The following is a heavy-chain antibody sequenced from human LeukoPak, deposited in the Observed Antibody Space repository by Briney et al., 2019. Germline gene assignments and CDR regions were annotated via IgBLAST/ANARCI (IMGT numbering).Heavy chain of an antibody. CDR3: ATDPAMITFGGVIAELDT. D-gene: IGHD3-16*02. Sequence: VASVKVSCKVSGYTLTELSMHWVRQAPGKGLEWMGGFDPEDGETIYAQKFQGRVTMTEDTSTDTAYMELSSLRSEDTAVYYCATDPAMITFGGVIAELDTWGQGTLVTVSS. CDR1: GYTLTELS. CDR2: FDPEDGET. V-gene: IGHV1-24*01. J-gene: IGHJ4*02.